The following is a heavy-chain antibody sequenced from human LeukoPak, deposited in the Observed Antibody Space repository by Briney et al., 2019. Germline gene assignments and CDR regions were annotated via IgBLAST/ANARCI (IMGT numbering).Heavy chain of an antibody. CDR3: AREYHGMDV. V-gene: IGHV3-53*01. Sequence: GGSLRLSCAASGLSVTNNYMNWVRQAAGKGLEWVSVIYTGGTTHYADSVNGRFAISRDNSKNTLYPQMNSLRAEDTAVYYCAREYHGMDVWGQGTTVTVSS. CDR2: IYTGGTT. CDR1: GLSVTNNY. J-gene: IGHJ6*02.